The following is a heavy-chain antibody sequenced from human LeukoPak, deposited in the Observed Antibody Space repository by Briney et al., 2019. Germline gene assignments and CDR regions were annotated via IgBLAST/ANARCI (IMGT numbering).Heavy chain of an antibody. CDR1: GGSISSSSYY. Sequence: PSETLSLTCTVSGGSISSSSYYWGWIRQPPGKGLEWIGSIYYSGSTYYNPSLKSRVTIFGDTSKNQFFLRLSSVTAADTAVYYCASTLRFLPYRRFDYWGQGTLVTVPS. CDR2: IYYSGST. D-gene: IGHD3-3*01. CDR3: ASTLRFLPYRRFDY. J-gene: IGHJ4*02. V-gene: IGHV4-39*01.